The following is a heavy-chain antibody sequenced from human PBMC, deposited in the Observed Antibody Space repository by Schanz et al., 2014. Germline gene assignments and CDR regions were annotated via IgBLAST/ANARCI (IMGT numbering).Heavy chain of an antibody. CDR3: ARSLGFTGLSDC. J-gene: IGHJ4*02. CDR1: GFTFSSYA. CDR2: ISGGGGGYR. D-gene: IGHD1-1*01. Sequence: EVQLLESGGGLVQPGGSLRLSCAVSGFTFSSYAMSWVRQAPGKGLEWVSTISGGGGGYRPYADSVKGRFTISRDNAKNTLYLQMNSLRVEDTAVYYCARSLGFTGLSDCWGQGTLVTVSS. V-gene: IGHV3-23*01.